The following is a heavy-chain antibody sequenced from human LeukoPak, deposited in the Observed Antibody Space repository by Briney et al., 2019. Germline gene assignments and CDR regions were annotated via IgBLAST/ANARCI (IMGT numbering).Heavy chain of an antibody. CDR2: MNPNSGRT. J-gene: IGHJ4*02. V-gene: IGHV1-8*01. D-gene: IGHD6-19*01. Sequence: ASVKVSCKASGYTLTSYDINWVRQATGQGLEWMGWMNPNSGRTGYAQNFQGRITITRNTSISTAYMELSSLRAEDTAVYYCAKSRAYSSGWYEPSGDYWGQGTLVTVSS. CDR1: GYTLTSYD. CDR3: AKSRAYSSGWYEPSGDY.